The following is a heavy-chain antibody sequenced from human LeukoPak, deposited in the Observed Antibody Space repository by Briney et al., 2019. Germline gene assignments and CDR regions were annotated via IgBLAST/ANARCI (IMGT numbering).Heavy chain of an antibody. Sequence: GGSLRLSCAASGFTFSSYWMHWVRQAPGKGLVWVSRINSDGSSTSYADSVEGRFTISRDNAKNTLYLQMNSLRAEDTAVYYCARVDQWELHAFDIWGQGTMVTVSS. CDR3: ARVDQWELHAFDI. V-gene: IGHV3-74*01. D-gene: IGHD1-26*01. CDR2: INSDGSST. J-gene: IGHJ3*02. CDR1: GFTFSSYW.